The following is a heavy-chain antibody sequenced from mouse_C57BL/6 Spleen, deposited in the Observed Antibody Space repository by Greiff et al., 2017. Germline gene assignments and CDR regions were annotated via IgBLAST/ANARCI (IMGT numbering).Heavy chain of an antibody. CDR3: ARKDYSNLYYYAMDY. Sequence: VKLVESGPELVKPGASVKISCKASGYAFSSSWMNWVKQRPGKGLEWIGRIYPGDGDTNYNGKFKGKATLTADKSSSTAYMQLSSLTSEDSAVYFCARKDYSNLYYYAMDYWGQGTSVTVSS. CDR2: IYPGDGDT. J-gene: IGHJ4*01. D-gene: IGHD2-5*01. CDR1: GYAFSSSW. V-gene: IGHV1-82*01.